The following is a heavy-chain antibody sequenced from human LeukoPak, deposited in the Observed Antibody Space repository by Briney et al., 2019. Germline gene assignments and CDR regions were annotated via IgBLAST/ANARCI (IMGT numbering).Heavy chain of an antibody. D-gene: IGHD6-19*01. CDR3: AKDSEQWLETFDY. J-gene: IGHJ4*02. CDR1: GFTFDDYA. CDR2: ISWNSGSI. Sequence: GGSLRLSCAASGFTFDDYAMHWVRQAPGKGLEWVSGISWNSGSIGYADSVKGRFTISRDNAKNSLYLQMNSLRAEDTASYYCAKDSEQWLETFDYWGQGTLVTVSS. V-gene: IGHV3-9*01.